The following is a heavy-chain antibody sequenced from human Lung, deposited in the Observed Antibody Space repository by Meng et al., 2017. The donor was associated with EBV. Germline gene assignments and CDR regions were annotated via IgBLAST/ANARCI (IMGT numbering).Heavy chain of an antibody. V-gene: IGHV4-4*02. Sequence: VPLEESGPGLVKPSETLSLTCTVSGGSISRTNWWSWVRQPPGKGLEWIAEISHSGDTTYNPFLKSRVTISLDKSNNQLSLKLSSVTAADTAVYYCARVYVWGTNREPFDYWGQGTLVTVSS. CDR2: ISHSGDT. J-gene: IGHJ4*02. CDR3: ARVYVWGTNREPFDY. CDR1: GGSISRTNW. D-gene: IGHD3-16*02.